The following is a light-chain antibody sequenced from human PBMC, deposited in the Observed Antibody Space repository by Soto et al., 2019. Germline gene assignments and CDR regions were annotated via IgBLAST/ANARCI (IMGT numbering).Light chain of an antibody. CDR1: QDISNY. CDR3: QQYDNLPSLT. J-gene: IGKJ4*01. Sequence: DIQMTQSPSSLSSSVGDRVTITCQASQDISNYLNWYQQKPGKAPKLLIYDASNLETGVPSRFSGSGSGTDFPFTISSLQPEDIATYYCQQYDNLPSLTFGGGTKVDIK. CDR2: DAS. V-gene: IGKV1-33*01.